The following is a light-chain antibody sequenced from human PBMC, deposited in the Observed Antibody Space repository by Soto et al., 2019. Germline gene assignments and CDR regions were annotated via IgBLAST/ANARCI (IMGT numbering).Light chain of an antibody. CDR1: QSVLYSSNNKNY. CDR2: WAS. V-gene: IGKV4-1*01. CDR3: QQYYNTLALT. Sequence: DIVMTQSPDSLAVSLGERATINCKSSQSVLYSSNNKNYLAWYQQKPGQPPKLLIYWASTRESGVPDRFSGSGSGTDFTLTIRSLQAEDVAVYGCQQYYNTLALTFGGGTKVEIK. J-gene: IGKJ4*01.